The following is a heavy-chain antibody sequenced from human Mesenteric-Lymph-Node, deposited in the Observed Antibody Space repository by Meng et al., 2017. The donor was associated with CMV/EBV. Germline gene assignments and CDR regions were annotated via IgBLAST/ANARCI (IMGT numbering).Heavy chain of an antibody. CDR2: IFYSGSA. J-gene: IGHJ5*02. Sequence: LQLQESGQHRVKPSEPLSLKCTVSGGSISSSWHYWGWIRQPPGKGLEWIGSIFYSGSAHYNPALESRVTISIDKSKNEFFLNLGSVTAADTAMYFCARDTLTYSYGPGWIDPWGQGTLVTVSS. CDR3: ARDTLTYSYGPGWIDP. V-gene: IGHV4-39*02. D-gene: IGHD3-10*01. CDR1: GGSISSSWHY.